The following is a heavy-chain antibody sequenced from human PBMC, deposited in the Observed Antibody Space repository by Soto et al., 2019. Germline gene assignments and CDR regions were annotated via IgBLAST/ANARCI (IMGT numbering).Heavy chain of an antibody. CDR3: ARVAHYYYSNLAV. CDR2: IYYSGST. CDR1: GGSISSYY. V-gene: IGHV4-59*01. Sequence: LSLTCTVSGGSISSYYWSWIRQPPGKGLEWIGYIYYSGSTNYNPSLKSRVTISVDTSKNQFSLKLSSVTAADTAVYYCARVAHYYYSNLAVWAKGTTVPFS. J-gene: IGHJ6*03. D-gene: IGHD2-15*01.